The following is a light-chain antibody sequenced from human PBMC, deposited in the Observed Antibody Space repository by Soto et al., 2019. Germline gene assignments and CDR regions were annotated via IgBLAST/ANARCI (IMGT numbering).Light chain of an antibody. CDR3: QQYGSSPLT. Sequence: EIVLTQSPVTLSLSPGERATLSCRASESVNSAYLAWYQHRPAQAPRLLIYGASSRATGVPDRFSGSGSGTDFTLTISRLEPEDFAVYYCQQYGSSPLTFGGGTKVDIK. V-gene: IGKV3-20*01. J-gene: IGKJ4*01. CDR2: GAS. CDR1: ESVNSAY.